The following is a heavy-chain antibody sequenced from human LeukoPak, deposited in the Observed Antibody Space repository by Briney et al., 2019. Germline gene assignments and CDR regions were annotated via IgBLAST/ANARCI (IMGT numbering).Heavy chain of an antibody. CDR2: ITWNRDNI. J-gene: IGHJ4*02. CDR1: GFTFDDYA. V-gene: IGHV3-9*01. D-gene: IGHD6-19*01. Sequence: GGSLRLSCAASGFTFDDYAMHWVRQAPGKGLEWVSGITWNRDNIGYGDSVKGRFTISRDNAKNSLYLQMNSLRAEDTAVYFCATADRYSSGWGPPEYWGLGTLVTVSS. CDR3: ATADRYSSGWGPPEY.